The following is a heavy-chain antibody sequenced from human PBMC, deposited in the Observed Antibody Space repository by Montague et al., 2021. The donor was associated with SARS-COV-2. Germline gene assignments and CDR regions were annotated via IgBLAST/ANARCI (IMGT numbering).Heavy chain of an antibody. CDR1: GFSLSTSGMC. Sequence: PALVKPTQTLTLTCTFSGFSLSTSGMCVSWIRQPPGKALEWLALIDWGDDKYYSTSLKTRLTISKDTSKNQVVLTMTNMDPVDTATYYCARIWGATRGDAFDIWGQGTMVTVSS. V-gene: IGHV2-70*01. J-gene: IGHJ3*02. CDR3: ARIWGATRGDAFDI. D-gene: IGHD1-26*01. CDR2: IDWGDDK.